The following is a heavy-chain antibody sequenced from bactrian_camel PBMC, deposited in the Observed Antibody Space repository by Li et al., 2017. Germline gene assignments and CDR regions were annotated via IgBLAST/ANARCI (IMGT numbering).Heavy chain of an antibody. CDR3: VKVDSYYRGTSGYQYTD. V-gene: IGHV3S40*01. J-gene: IGHJ4*01. Sequence: EVQLVESGGGLVQSGGSLRLSCAASGFTFSNVAMSWVRQAPGKGLEWVSTSVGSSGYYVDSVKGRFTISRDNSKSTVSLQLNSLKTEDTAMYYCVKVDSYYRGTSGYQYTDWGQGTQVTVS. CDR1: GFTFSNVA. CDR2: TSVGSSG. D-gene: IGHD5*01.